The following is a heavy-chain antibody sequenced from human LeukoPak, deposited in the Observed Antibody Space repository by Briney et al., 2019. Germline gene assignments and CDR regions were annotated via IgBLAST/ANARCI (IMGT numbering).Heavy chain of an antibody. J-gene: IGHJ4*02. CDR3: ARVVNYYDSSGYPHYDY. CDR1: GFIFSSAW. D-gene: IGHD3-22*01. CDR2: IKTKTDGWTT. V-gene: IGHV3-15*01. Sequence: GGSLRLSCAASGFIFSSAWMSWVRQAPGKGLEWVGHIKTKTDGWTTDYAAPVKGRFTISRDDSRNTVYLQMNSLKTEDTAVYYCARVVNYYDSSGYPHYDYWGQGTLVTVSS.